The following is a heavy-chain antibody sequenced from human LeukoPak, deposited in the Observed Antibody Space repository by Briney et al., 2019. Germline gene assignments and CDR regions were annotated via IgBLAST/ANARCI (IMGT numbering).Heavy chain of an antibody. CDR1: GGTFSSYG. D-gene: IGHD5-18*01. Sequence: ASVKVSCKASGGTFSSYGISWVRQAPGQGLEWMGWISAYNGNTNYAQKLQGRVTMTTDTSTSTAYMELRSLRSDDTAVYHCARWLLSNGYFDYWGQGTLVTVSS. V-gene: IGHV1-18*01. J-gene: IGHJ4*02. CDR3: ARWLLSNGYFDY. CDR2: ISAYNGNT.